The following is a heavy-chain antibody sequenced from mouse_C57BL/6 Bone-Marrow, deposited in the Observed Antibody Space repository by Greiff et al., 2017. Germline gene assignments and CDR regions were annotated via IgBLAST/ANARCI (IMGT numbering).Heavy chain of an antibody. V-gene: IGHV1-55*01. J-gene: IGHJ3*01. D-gene: IGHD2-4*01. CDR1: GYTFTSYW. CDR3: ARYYDYDGDFAD. Sequence: QVQLQQPGAELVKPGASVKMSCTASGYTFTSYWITWVKQRPGQGLEWIGAIYPGSGSTNYNEKFKSKSTLTVDTSYSTAYMQLSRLTSEDSAVYDSARYYDYDGDFADWGKGTAVTVSA. CDR2: IYPGSGST.